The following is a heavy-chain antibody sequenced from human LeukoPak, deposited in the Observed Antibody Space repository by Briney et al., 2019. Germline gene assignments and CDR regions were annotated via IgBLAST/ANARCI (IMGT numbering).Heavy chain of an antibody. CDR2: ISAYNGNT. CDR3: ARDIYSIAAAGTFDY. Sequence: ASVKVSCKASGYTFTSYGISWVRQAPGQGLEWMGWISAYNGNTNYAQKLQGRVTMTTDTSTSTAYMELRSLRSDDTAVYYCARDIYSIAAAGTFDYWGQGTLVTVSS. J-gene: IGHJ4*02. D-gene: IGHD6-13*01. CDR1: GYTFTSYG. V-gene: IGHV1-18*01.